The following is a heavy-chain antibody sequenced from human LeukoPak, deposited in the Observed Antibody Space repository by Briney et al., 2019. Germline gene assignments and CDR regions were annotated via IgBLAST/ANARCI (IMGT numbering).Heavy chain of an antibody. CDR2: ITASGTAM. V-gene: IGHV3-48*02. CDR3: ASSGSYRFDY. D-gene: IGHD1-26*01. J-gene: IGHJ4*02. Sequence: GGSLRLSCAASGFTFSSYSMNWVRQAPGKGLEWVSHITASGTAMFYADPVKGRFTISRDNAKNSLYLQMNSLRDEDTAVYYCASSGSYRFDYWGQGTLVTVSS. CDR1: GFTFSSYS.